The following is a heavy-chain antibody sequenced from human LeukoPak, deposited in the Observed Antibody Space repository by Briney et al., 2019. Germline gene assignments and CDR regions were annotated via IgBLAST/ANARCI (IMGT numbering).Heavy chain of an antibody. V-gene: IGHV4-39*07. CDR1: GVSISSSSYY. CDR2: IYHSGTT. D-gene: IGHD6-13*01. J-gene: IGHJ4*02. Sequence: KSSETLSLTCTVSGVSISSSSYYWGWIRQPPGKGLEWIGEIYHSGTTTYNASLKSRVSISVDKSKNQFSLTLSSATAADTAVYYCASSSNTRPGYWGQGILVTVSS. CDR3: ASSSNTRPGY.